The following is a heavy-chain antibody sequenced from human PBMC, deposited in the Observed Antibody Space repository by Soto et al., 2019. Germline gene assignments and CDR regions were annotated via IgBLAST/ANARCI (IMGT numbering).Heavy chain of an antibody. J-gene: IGHJ4*02. Sequence: GGSLRLSCAASGFTFSSYSMNWVRQAPGKGLEGVSSISSSSSYIYYADSVKGRFTISRDNAKNSLYLQMNSPRAEDTAVYYCARVSPLIDYWGQGTLVTVSS. V-gene: IGHV3-21*01. CDR3: ARVSPLIDY. CDR1: GFTFSSYS. CDR2: ISSSSSYI.